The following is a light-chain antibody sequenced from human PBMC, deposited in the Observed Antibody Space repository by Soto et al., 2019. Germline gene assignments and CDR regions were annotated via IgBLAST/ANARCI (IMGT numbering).Light chain of an antibody. Sequence: DIQMTQSPSSLSASVGDRVTITCRASQGITNYLAWYQQKPGRVPKLLIYAASTLQSGVPSRFSGSGSGTDFTLTISSLQPEDVATYYCQVYIAVPFPFGPGTTVDIK. J-gene: IGKJ3*01. CDR2: AAS. CDR1: QGITNY. CDR3: QVYIAVPFP. V-gene: IGKV1-27*01.